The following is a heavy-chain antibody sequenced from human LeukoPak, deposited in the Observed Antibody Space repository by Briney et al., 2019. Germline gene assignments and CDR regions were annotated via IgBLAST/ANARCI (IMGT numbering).Heavy chain of an antibody. CDR3: ARVNLEGSSF. CDR2: IYYSGST. Sequence: PSETLSLTCTVSGGSISSSSYYWGWIRQPPGKGLEWIGSIYYSGSTYYNPSLKSRVTISVDTSKNQFSLKLSSVTAADTAVYYCARVNLEGSSFWGQGTLVTVSS. D-gene: IGHD6-6*01. J-gene: IGHJ4*02. CDR1: GGSISSSSYY. V-gene: IGHV4-39*07.